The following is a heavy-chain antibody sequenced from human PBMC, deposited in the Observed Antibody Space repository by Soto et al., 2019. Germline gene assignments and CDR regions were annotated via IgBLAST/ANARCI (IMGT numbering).Heavy chain of an antibody. CDR3: TRGGAGRPDY. D-gene: IGHD6-13*01. Sequence: DVVLVSSGGGCVRPGESLRLSCGVSGFKFTSYGMNLVRQAPGKGLEWLSYISGLSATTHSADSVRGRFTVSRDNDLNLLFLHLDNVRDEDTAVYYCTRGGAGRPDYWGQGSLVVVSS. CDR2: ISGLSATT. CDR1: GFKFTSYG. V-gene: IGHV3-48*02. J-gene: IGHJ4*02.